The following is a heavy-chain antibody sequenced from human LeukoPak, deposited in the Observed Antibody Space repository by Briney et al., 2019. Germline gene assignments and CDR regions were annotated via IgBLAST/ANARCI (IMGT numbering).Heavy chain of an antibody. V-gene: IGHV1-24*01. CDR2: FDPEDGET. D-gene: IGHD3-10*01. CDR3: ATDLAMVRGVIGGDY. J-gene: IGHJ4*02. CDR1: GYTLTELP. Sequence: ASVKVSCKVSGYTLTELPMHWVRQAPGRGLEWMGGFDPEDGETIYAQKFQGRVTMTEDTSTDTAYMELSSLTSDDTAVYYCATDLAMVRGVIGGDYWGQGTLVTVSS.